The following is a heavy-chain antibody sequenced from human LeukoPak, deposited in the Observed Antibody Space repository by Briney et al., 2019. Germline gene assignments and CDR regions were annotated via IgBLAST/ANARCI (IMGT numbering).Heavy chain of an antibody. CDR3: AKGSTSHWT. J-gene: IGHJ5*02. D-gene: IGHD1-1*01. CDR2: ISGSGGST. V-gene: IGHV3-23*01. Sequence: GGSLRLSCAASGFTFTTYWMSWIRQAPGKGLEWVSAISGSGGSTYYADSVKGRFTISRDNSKNTLYLQMNSLRAEDTAVYYCAKGSTSHWTWGQGTLVTVSS. CDR1: GFTFTTYW.